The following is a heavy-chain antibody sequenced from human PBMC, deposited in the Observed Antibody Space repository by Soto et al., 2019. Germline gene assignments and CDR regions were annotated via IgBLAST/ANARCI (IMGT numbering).Heavy chain of an antibody. D-gene: IGHD3-3*01. V-gene: IGHV3-23*01. CDR2: ISGSGGST. J-gene: IGHJ4*02. CDR1: GFTFSSYA. Sequence: EVQLLESGGGLVQPGGSLRLSCAASGFTFSSYAMSWVRQAPGKGLEWVSAISGSGGSTYYADSVKGRFTISRDNSKNTLYLQMNSLRAEDTAVNYCAKDYDFWSGYSMGFDYWGQGTLVTVSS. CDR3: AKDYDFWSGYSMGFDY.